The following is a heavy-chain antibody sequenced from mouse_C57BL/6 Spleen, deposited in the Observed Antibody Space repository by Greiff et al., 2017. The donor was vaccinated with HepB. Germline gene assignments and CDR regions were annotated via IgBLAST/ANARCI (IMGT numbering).Heavy chain of an antibody. D-gene: IGHD1-1*01. Sequence: EVQLVESGGDLVKPGGSLKLSCAASGFTFSSYGMSWVRQTPDKRLEWVATISSGGSYTYYPDSVKGRFTISRDNAKNTLYLQMSSLKSEDTAMYYCASTHYGSSYYFDYWGQGTTLTVSS. J-gene: IGHJ2*01. V-gene: IGHV5-6*01. CDR1: GFTFSSYG. CDR2: ISSGGSYT. CDR3: ASTHYGSSYYFDY.